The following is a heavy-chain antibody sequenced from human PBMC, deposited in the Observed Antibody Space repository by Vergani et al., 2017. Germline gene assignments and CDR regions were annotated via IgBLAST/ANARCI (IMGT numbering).Heavy chain of an antibody. CDR1: GGPLSGYY. D-gene: IGHD2-8*01. CDR3: ARVVMYGWFDP. V-gene: IGHV4-34*01. J-gene: IGHJ5*02. Sequence: QVQLQQWGAGLLKPSETLSLTCAVYGGPLSGYYWSWIRQPPGKELEWIGEISESGSTNYNPSLKSRVTITIDTSKSHFSLELSSVTAADTAVYYCARVVMYGWFDPWGQGTLVTVSS. CDR2: ISESGST.